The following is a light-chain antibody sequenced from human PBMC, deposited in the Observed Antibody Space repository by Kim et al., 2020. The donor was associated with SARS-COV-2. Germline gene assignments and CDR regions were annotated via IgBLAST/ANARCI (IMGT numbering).Light chain of an antibody. V-gene: IGLV7-43*01. CDR3: LLYYGGVWV. J-gene: IGLJ3*02. CDR1: TGAVPSGYY. Sequence: PGGTVTLTCASNTGAVPSGYYPYWFQLKPGQAPRSMIHTASGRHSWTPARFSGSLLGGKAALTLSGVQPEDEAEYYCLLYYGGVWVFGGGTQLTVL. CDR2: TAS.